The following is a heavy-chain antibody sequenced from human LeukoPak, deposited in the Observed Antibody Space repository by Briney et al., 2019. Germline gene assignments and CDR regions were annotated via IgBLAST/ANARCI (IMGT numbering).Heavy chain of an antibody. D-gene: IGHD3-22*01. CDR3: ARDDSSGYYYYYYYGMDV. CDR1: GFTVSSNY. V-gene: IGHV3-66*02. Sequence: GGSLRLSCAASGFTVSSNYMSWVRQAPGKGLEWVSVIYSGGSTYYADPVKGRFTISRDNSKNTLYLQMNSLRAEDTAVYYCARDDSSGYYYYYYYGMDVWGQGTTVTVSS. J-gene: IGHJ6*02. CDR2: IYSGGST.